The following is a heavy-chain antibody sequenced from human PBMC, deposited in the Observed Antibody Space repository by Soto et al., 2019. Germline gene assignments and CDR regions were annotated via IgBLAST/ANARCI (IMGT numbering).Heavy chain of an antibody. CDR1: GGTFSSYA. Sequence: SVQVSCKASGGTFSSYAISWVRQAPGQGLECMGGIIPIFGTANYAQKFQGRVTITADESTSTAYMELSSLRSEDTAVYYCARDPLSEYYYDSSGYYYRWFDPWGQGTLVTVSS. V-gene: IGHV1-69*13. D-gene: IGHD3-22*01. CDR2: IIPIFGTA. CDR3: ARDPLSEYYYDSSGYYYRWFDP. J-gene: IGHJ5*02.